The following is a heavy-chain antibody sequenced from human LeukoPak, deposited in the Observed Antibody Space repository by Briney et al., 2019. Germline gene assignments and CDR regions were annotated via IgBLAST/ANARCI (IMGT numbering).Heavy chain of an antibody. Sequence: SETLSLTCTVSGGSISSYYWSWIRQPPGKGLEWIGYIYYRGSTNYNPSLKSRVTISVDTSKNQFSLKLSSVTAADTAVYYCARRGAVAAYAFDIWGQGTMVTVSS. D-gene: IGHD6-19*01. CDR3: ARRGAVAAYAFDI. CDR2: IYYRGST. CDR1: GGSISSYY. V-gene: IGHV4-59*08. J-gene: IGHJ3*02.